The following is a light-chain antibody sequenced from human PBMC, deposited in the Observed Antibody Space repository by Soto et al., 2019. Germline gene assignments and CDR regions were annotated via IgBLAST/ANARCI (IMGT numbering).Light chain of an antibody. Sequence: PGERATVSCRASQSVGGNSLAWYQQRPGQAPRLLIYDTSKRATGIPDRCSGSGSGTDFTLTISRLEPADFAVYYCQQYQNSPRTFGQGTKVEIK. CDR1: QSVGGNS. CDR2: DTS. CDR3: QQYQNSPRT. J-gene: IGKJ1*01. V-gene: IGKV3-20*01.